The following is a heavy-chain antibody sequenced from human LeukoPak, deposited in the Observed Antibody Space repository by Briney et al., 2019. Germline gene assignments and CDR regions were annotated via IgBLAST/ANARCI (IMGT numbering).Heavy chain of an antibody. D-gene: IGHD6-13*01. CDR2: IYYSGST. V-gene: IGHV4-59*01. CDR1: GGSISSYY. Sequence: PSETLSLTCTVSGGSISSYYWSWIRQPPGKGLEWIGYIYYSGSTNYNPSLKSRVTISVDTSKNQFSLKLSSVTAADTAVYYCARSLGIAAAGSYYYYYGMDVWGKGTTVTVSS. CDR3: ARSLGIAAAGSYYYYYGMDV. J-gene: IGHJ6*04.